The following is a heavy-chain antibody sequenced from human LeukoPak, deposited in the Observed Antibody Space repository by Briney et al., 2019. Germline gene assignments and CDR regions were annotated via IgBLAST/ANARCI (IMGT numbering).Heavy chain of an antibody. D-gene: IGHD5-18*01. J-gene: IGHJ4*02. CDR1: GFTFSSYG. Sequence: PGGSLRLSCAASGFTFSSYGMHWVRQAPGKGLEWVAVISYDGSDKYYADSVKGRFTISRDKSENTLYLQMNSLRAEDTAVYYCARGYGYSYGIFDYWGQGTLVTVSS. V-gene: IGHV3-30*03. CDR3: ARGYGYSYGIFDY. CDR2: ISYDGSDK.